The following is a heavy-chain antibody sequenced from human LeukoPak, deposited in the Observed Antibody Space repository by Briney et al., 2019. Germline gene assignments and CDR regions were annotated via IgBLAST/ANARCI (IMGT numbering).Heavy chain of an antibody. Sequence: GGSLRLSCAASGFTFSSYARSWVRQAPGKGLEWVSAISGSGGSTYYADSVKGRFTISRDNSKNTLYLQMNSLRAEDTAVYYCAKDRSSSGGSCYDYWGQGTLVTVSS. CDR1: GFTFSSYA. V-gene: IGHV3-23*01. J-gene: IGHJ4*02. D-gene: IGHD2-15*01. CDR3: AKDRSSSGGSCYDY. CDR2: ISGSGGST.